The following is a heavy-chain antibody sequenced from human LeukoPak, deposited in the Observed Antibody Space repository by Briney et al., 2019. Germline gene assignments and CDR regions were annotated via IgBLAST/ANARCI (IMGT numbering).Heavy chain of an antibody. CDR2: IKQDGSEK. V-gene: IGHV3-7*01. D-gene: IGHD1-26*01. Sequence: GGSLRLSCAASGFTFSSYWMSWVRQAPGKGLEWVANIKQDGSEKYYVDSVKGRFTISRDNAKNSLYLQMNSLRADDTAVYYCARCAGVGATLTYYYYYGMHVWGQGTTVTVSS. J-gene: IGHJ6*02. CDR1: GFTFSSYW. CDR3: ARCAGVGATLTYYYYYGMHV.